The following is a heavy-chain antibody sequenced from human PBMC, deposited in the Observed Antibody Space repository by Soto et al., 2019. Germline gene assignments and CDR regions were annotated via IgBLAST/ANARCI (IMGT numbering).Heavy chain of an antibody. CDR2: TSYDGSNK. J-gene: IGHJ4*02. D-gene: IGHD3-10*01. CDR1: GYVFNHYG. V-gene: IGHV3-33*01. CDR3: EGWGGSRTSGYYVDY. Sequence: QVQLVESGGGVVQPGRSLRLSCAASGYVFNHYGMHWVRQAPGKGLEWVALTSYDGSNKQYADSVKGRFTISRDDSKNTVYLQMNGLRVDETAVYYCEGWGGSRTSGYYVDYWGQGTVVTVSS.